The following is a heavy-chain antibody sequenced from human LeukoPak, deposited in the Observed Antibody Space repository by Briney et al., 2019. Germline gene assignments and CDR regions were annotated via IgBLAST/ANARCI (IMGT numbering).Heavy chain of an antibody. Sequence: GGSLRLSCAASGFTFSSYWISWVRQAPGKGLELVANIKQDGSGKYYVDSVKCRFTITRDNAKNSLYLQMNSLRAEDTAVYYCARDSSGSYYPLMGYWGQGTLVTVSS. CDR3: ARDSSGSYYPLMGY. J-gene: IGHJ4*02. CDR2: IKQDGSGK. V-gene: IGHV3-7*01. CDR1: GFTFSSYW. D-gene: IGHD1-26*01.